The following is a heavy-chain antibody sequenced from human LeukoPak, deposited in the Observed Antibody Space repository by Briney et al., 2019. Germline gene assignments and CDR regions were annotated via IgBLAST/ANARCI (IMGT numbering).Heavy chain of an antibody. CDR3: AGPRIATAGWTDY. CDR2: IYSGGST. V-gene: IGHV3-66*04. CDR1: GFTVSSNY. D-gene: IGHD6-13*01. J-gene: IGHJ4*02. Sequence: GGSLRLSCAASGFTVSSNYMSWVRQAPGKGLEWVSVIYSGGSTYYADSVKGRFTISRDNSKNTLYLQMNSLRAEDTAVYYCAGPRIATAGWTDYWGQGTLVTVSS.